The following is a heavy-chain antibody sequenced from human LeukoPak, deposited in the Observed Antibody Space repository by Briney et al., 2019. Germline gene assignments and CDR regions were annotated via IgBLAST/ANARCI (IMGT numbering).Heavy chain of an antibody. CDR1: GGSISSYY. Sequence: SETLSLTCTVSGGSISSYYWSWIWQPPGKGLEWIGYIYYSGSTNYNPSLKSRVTISVDTSKNQFSLKLSSVTAADTAVYYCARVTGYMIENYFDYWGQGTLVTVSS. D-gene: IGHD3-22*01. J-gene: IGHJ4*02. CDR3: ARVTGYMIENYFDY. CDR2: IYYSGST. V-gene: IGHV4-59*01.